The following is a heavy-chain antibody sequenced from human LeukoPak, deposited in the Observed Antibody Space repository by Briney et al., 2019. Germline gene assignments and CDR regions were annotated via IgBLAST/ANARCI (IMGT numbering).Heavy chain of an antibody. CDR3: ARARITIFGVVRYFDY. Sequence: PSETLSLTCAVSGYSISSGYYWGWIRQPPGKGLEWIGSIYHSGSTYYNPSLKSRVTISVDTSKNQFSLKLSSVTAADTAVYYCARARITIFGVVRYFDYWGQGTLVTVSS. D-gene: IGHD3-3*01. CDR1: GYSISSGYY. J-gene: IGHJ4*02. CDR2: IYHSGST. V-gene: IGHV4-38-2*01.